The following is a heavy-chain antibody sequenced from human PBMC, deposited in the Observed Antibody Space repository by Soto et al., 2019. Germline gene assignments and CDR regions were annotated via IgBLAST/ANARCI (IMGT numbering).Heavy chain of an antibody. CDR2: ISASGCST. J-gene: IGHJ6*02. CDR1: GFTFSSYG. D-gene: IGHD3-22*01. Sequence: GGSLRLSCAVSGFTFSSYGMSWVRQAPGKGLEWASAISASGCSTYYADSVKGRFTISRDNSKNTLYLQMNSLRAEDTAVYYCAKRYYYDGGGPYGMDVWGQGTTVTVSS. V-gene: IGHV3-23*01. CDR3: AKRYYYDGGGPYGMDV.